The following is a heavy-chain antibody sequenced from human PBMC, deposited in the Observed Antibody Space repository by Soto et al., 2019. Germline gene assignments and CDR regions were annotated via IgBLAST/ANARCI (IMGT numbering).Heavy chain of an antibody. CDR1: GDSLSSGGYY. D-gene: IGHD2-2*01. V-gene: IGHV4-31*04. J-gene: IGHJ5*02. CDR2: IYYSGIT. CDR3: ASPPPYQKATWSAP. Sequence: QERLQESGPGLVRPSQTLSLTCSVSGDSLSSGGYYWNWIRQRPGKGLEWIGYIYYSGITYYNPPLQSRVAISMDTSNALFSLKLSSVTVADTAFYYWASPPPYQKATWSAPGGRGTLVPVPS.